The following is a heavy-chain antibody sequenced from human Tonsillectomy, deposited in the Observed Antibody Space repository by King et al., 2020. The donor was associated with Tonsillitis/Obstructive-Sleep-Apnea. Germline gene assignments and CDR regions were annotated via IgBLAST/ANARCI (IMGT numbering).Heavy chain of an antibody. CDR2: IYYSGST. Sequence: QLQESGPGLVKPSETLSLTCTVSGGSISSYYWSWIRQPPGKGLEWIGYIYYSGSTNYNPSLKSRATISVDTSKNQFSLKLSSVTAADTAVYYCARVYYDFWSGSYSYYMDVWGKGTTVTVSS. J-gene: IGHJ6*03. D-gene: IGHD3-3*01. V-gene: IGHV4-59*01. CDR3: ARVYYDFWSGSYSYYMDV. CDR1: GGSISSYY.